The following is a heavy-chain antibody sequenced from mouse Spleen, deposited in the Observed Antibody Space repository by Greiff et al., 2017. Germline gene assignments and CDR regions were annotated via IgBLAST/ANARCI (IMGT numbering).Heavy chain of an antibody. V-gene: IGHV1-50*01. CDR1: GYTFTSYW. CDR3: AREKGLQY. D-gene: IGHD2-4*01. CDR2: IDPSDSYT. Sequence: VKLMESGPELVKPGASVKISCKASGYTFTSYWMQWVKQRPGQGLEWIGEIDPSDSYTNYNQKFKGKATLTVDTSSSTAYMQLSSLTSEDSAVYYCAREKGLQYWGQGTLVTVSA. J-gene: IGHJ3*01.